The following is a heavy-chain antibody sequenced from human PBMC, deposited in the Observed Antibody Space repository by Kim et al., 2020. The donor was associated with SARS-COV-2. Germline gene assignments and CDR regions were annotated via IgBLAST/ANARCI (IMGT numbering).Heavy chain of an antibody. CDR2: ISGSGGST. V-gene: IGHV3-23*01. J-gene: IGHJ6*02. CDR1: GFTFSSYA. D-gene: IGHD3-22*01. CDR3: ATLYYYDSSGYSRWDYYYYYGMDV. Sequence: GGSLRLSCAASGFTFSSYAMSWVRQAPGKGLEWVSAISGSGGSTYYADSVKGRFTISRDNSKNTLYLQMNSLRAEDTAVYYCATLYYYDSSGYSRWDYYYYYGMDVWGQGTTVTVSS.